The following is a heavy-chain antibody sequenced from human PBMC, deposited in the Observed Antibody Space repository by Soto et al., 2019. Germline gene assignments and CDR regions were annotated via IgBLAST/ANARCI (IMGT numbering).Heavy chain of an antibody. V-gene: IGHV3-21*01. CDR3: EREETAWPLAYGLDV. Sequence: GGSLRLSCEASGFSFSTYSMHWVRQAPGKGLEWVSSIGRRSDVYYADSVKGRFTISRDNAKNSVSLQMDSLRDEDTAVYYCEREETAWPLAYGLDVWGQGTKVTV. CDR1: GFSFSTYS. J-gene: IGHJ6*02. D-gene: IGHD2-21*02. CDR2: IGRRSDV.